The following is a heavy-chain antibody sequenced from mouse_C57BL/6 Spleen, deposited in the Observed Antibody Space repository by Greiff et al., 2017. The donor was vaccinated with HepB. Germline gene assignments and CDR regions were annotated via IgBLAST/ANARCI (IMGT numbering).Heavy chain of an antibody. CDR3: ARPEYYGSSYYAMDY. V-gene: IGHV5-17*01. CDR1: GFTFSDYG. D-gene: IGHD1-1*01. CDR2: ISSCSSTI. Sequence: DVQLVESGGGLVKPGGSLKLSCAASGFTFSDYGMHWVRQAPEKGLEWVAYISSCSSTIYYADTVKGRFTISRDNAKNTLFLQMTSLRSEDTAMYYCARPEYYGSSYYAMDYWGQGTSVTVSS. J-gene: IGHJ4*01.